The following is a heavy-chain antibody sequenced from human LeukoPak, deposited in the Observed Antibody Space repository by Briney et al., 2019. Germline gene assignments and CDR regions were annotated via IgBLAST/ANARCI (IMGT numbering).Heavy chain of an antibody. J-gene: IGHJ3*02. Sequence: ASVKVSCKVSGYTLTELSMHWVRQAPGKGLEWMGGFDPEDGETIYAQKFQGRVTMTEDTSTDTAYMELSSLRSEDTAVYYCATGTTGTTAFYIWGQGTMVTVSS. D-gene: IGHD1-1*01. V-gene: IGHV1-24*01. CDR1: GYTLTELS. CDR2: FDPEDGET. CDR3: ATGTTGTTAFYI.